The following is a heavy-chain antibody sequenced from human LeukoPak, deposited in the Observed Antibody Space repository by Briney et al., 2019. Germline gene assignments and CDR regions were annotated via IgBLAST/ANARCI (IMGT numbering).Heavy chain of an antibody. Sequence: GGSLRLSCAASEFTFPMYWMSWVRQAPGKGLEWVADIKQDGSEKYYVDSVKGRFTISRQNAKNSLFLQMNSLRAEDTAVYYCARHRSGGSQDDAFDIWGQGTMVTVSS. CDR3: ARHRSGGSQDDAFDI. V-gene: IGHV3-7*01. CDR2: IKQDGSEK. D-gene: IGHD2-15*01. CDR1: EFTFPMYW. J-gene: IGHJ3*02.